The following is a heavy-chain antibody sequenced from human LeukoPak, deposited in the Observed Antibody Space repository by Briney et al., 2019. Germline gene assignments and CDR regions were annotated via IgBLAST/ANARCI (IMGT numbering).Heavy chain of an antibody. Sequence: SETLSLTCAVYGGSFSGYYWSWIRQPPGKGLEWIGEINHSGSTNYNPSLKSRVTISVDTSKNQFSLKLSSVTAADTAVYYCARMAPPGGPSSGYYFSSARTNWFDPWGQGTLVTVSS. V-gene: IGHV4-34*01. CDR2: INHSGST. CDR1: GGSFSGYY. J-gene: IGHJ5*02. D-gene: IGHD3-22*01. CDR3: ARMAPPGGPSSGYYFSSARTNWFDP.